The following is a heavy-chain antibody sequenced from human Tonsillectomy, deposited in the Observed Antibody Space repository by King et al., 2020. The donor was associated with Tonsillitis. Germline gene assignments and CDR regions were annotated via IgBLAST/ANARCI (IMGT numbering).Heavy chain of an antibody. Sequence: VQLVESGGGLVQPGGSLRLSCAASGFTFSSYAMSWVRQAPGKGLEGVSAIIGSGGSTYYADTVKGRFTISRDNSKNTLYLQMNSLRAEDTAVYYCAKDIAARPYRFDYWGQGTLVTVSS. CDR3: AKDIAARPYRFDY. CDR1: GFTFSSYA. CDR2: IIGSGGST. V-gene: IGHV3-23*04. D-gene: IGHD6-6*01. J-gene: IGHJ4*02.